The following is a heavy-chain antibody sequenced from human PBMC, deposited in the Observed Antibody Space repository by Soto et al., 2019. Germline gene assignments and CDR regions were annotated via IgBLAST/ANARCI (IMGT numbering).Heavy chain of an antibody. V-gene: IGHV3-23*01. CDR3: TSGGY. J-gene: IGHJ4*02. Sequence: VQLLESGGGLMQPGGSLRLSCVASGFTFSSTAMSWVRQAPGKGPDWVSAISNSGTGTYYADSVKGRFTISRDNSDNTLFLQMSSLRADDTAVYYCTSGGYWGQGTLVTVSS. D-gene: IGHD3-16*01. CDR1: GFTFSSTA. CDR2: ISNSGTGT.